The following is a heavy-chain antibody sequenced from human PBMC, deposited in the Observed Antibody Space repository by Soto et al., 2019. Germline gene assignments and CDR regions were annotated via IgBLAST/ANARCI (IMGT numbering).Heavy chain of an antibody. CDR2: IWYNGSNE. CDR1: GFTFSRYD. Sequence: GGSLRLSCAASGFTFSRYDMHWVRRAPGKGLEWVAVIWYNGSNESYLDSVKGRFTISRDDSKNTLSLQMNSLRAEDTAVYHCARRRGSGSRAAAFDIWGQGIMVTVSS. V-gene: IGHV3-33*01. D-gene: IGHD6-25*01. CDR3: ARRRGSGSRAAAFDI. J-gene: IGHJ3*02.